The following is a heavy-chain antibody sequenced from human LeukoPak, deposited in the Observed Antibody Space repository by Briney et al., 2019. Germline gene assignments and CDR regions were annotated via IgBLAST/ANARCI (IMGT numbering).Heavy chain of an antibody. J-gene: IGHJ4*02. CDR2: MNPNSGNT. CDR1: GYTFTSYD. CDR3: ARGPRRRYDSSGYYYGY. D-gene: IGHD3-22*01. Sequence: GASVKVSCKASGYTFTSYDINWVRQATGQGLEWMGWMNPNSGNTGYAQKFQGRVTMTRNTSISTAYMELSSLRSEDTAVYYCARGPRRRYDSSGYYYGYWGQGTLVTVSS. V-gene: IGHV1-8*02.